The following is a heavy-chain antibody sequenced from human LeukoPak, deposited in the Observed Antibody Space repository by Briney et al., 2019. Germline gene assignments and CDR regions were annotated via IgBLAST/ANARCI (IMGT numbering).Heavy chain of an antibody. V-gene: IGHV3-23*01. CDR2: IRESGGGT. CDR3: AKRGIVIRGVLIMGFHKEAYHFDY. J-gene: IGHJ4*02. Sequence: GGSLRLSCVVSGITVSNYGMSWVRQAPGKGLEWVSGIRESGGGTNYADSVKGRFTISRDNSMNTVYLQMNRLRAEDTAVYFCAKRGIVIRGVLIMGFHKEAYHFDYWGQGILVTVSS. D-gene: IGHD3-10*01. CDR1: GITVSNYG.